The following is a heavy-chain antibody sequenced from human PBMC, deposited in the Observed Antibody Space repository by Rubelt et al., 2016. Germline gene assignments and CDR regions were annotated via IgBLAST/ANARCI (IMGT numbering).Heavy chain of an antibody. CDR3: ATGTTVTTGLAY. Sequence: PSLKSRVTVSVDTSKNQFSLKLSSVTAADTAVYYCATGTTVTTGLAYWGQGTLVTVSS. D-gene: IGHD4-17*01. V-gene: IGHV4-39*01. J-gene: IGHJ4*02.